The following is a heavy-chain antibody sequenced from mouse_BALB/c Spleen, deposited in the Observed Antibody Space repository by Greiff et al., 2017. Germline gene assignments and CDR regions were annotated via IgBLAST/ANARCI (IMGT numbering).Heavy chain of an antibody. J-gene: IGHJ4*01. CDR3: AKDYYGRGALDY. Sequence: VKLVESGPGLVAPSQSLSITCTVSGFSLTDYGVSWIRQPPGKGLEWLGVIWGGGSTYYNSALISRLSISKDNSKSQVFLKMNSLQTDDTAMYCCAKDYYGRGALDYWGQGTSVTVSS. CDR1: GFSLTDYG. D-gene: IGHD1-1*01. V-gene: IGHV2-6-5*01. CDR2: IWGGGST.